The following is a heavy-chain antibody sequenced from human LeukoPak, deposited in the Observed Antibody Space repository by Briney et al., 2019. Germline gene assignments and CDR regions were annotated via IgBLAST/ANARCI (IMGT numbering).Heavy chain of an antibody. CDR2: IIPILGIA. Sequence: SVKVSCKASGGTFSSYTIHWVRQAPGQGLEWMGRIIPILGIANYAQKFQGRVTITADKSTSTAYMELSRLRCEDTAVYYCTRDKVGARGPFDYWGQGTQVTVSS. J-gene: IGHJ4*02. D-gene: IGHD1-26*01. CDR1: GGTFSSYT. V-gene: IGHV1-69*04. CDR3: TRDKVGARGPFDY.